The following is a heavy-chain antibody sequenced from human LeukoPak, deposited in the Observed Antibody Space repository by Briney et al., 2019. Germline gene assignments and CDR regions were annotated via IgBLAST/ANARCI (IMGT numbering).Heavy chain of an antibody. J-gene: IGHJ4*02. CDR2: ISAYNGNT. CDR1: GYTFTSYG. CDR3: ARVRYDGIAVDNY. V-gene: IGHV1-18*01. D-gene: IGHD6-19*01. Sequence: GASVKVSCKASGYTFTSYGISWVRQAPGQGLEWMGWISAYNGNTNYAQKLQGRVTMTTDTSTSTAYKELRSLRSDDTAVYYCARVRYDGIAVDNYWGQGTLVTVSS.